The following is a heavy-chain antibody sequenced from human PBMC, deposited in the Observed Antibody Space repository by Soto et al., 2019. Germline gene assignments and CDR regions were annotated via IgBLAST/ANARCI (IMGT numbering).Heavy chain of an antibody. Sequence: GGSLRLSCAASGFTFSKYGMHWVRQAPGKGLEWVAVISYDGSNKYYADSVKGRFTISRDNSKNTLYLQMNSLRAEDTAVYYCAKPRQITSLLLYYFDYWGQGTLVTVSS. CDR2: ISYDGSNK. D-gene: IGHD2-15*01. CDR1: GFTFSKYG. V-gene: IGHV3-30*18. J-gene: IGHJ4*02. CDR3: AKPRQITSLLLYYFDY.